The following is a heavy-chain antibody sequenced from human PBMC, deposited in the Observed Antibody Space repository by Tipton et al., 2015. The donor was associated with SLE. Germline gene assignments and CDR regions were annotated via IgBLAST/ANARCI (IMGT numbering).Heavy chain of an antibody. CDR1: GFTFSSYS. V-gene: IGHV3-21*01. J-gene: IGHJ4*02. CDR2: ISSSSSYI. Sequence: SLRLSCAASGFTFSSYSMNWVRQAPGKGLEWVSSISSSSSYIYYADSVKGRFTISRDNAKNSLYLQMNSLRAEDTAVYYCAKDRGSMVQGVTTLGYWGQGTLVTVSS. D-gene: IGHD3-10*01. CDR3: AKDRGSMVQGVTTLGY.